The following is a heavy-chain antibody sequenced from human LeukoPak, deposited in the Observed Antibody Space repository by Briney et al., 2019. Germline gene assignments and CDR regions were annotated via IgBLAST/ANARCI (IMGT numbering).Heavy chain of an antibody. Sequence: ASVKVSCKASGYTFTGYGISWVRQAPGQGLEWMGWISAYNGNTNYAQKLQGRVTMTTDTSTSTAYMELRSLRSDDTAVYYCARVTRSGIYSSSWLFDYWGQGTLVTVSS. CDR3: ARVTRSGIYSSSWLFDY. CDR1: GYTFTGYG. D-gene: IGHD6-13*01. V-gene: IGHV1-18*01. J-gene: IGHJ4*02. CDR2: ISAYNGNT.